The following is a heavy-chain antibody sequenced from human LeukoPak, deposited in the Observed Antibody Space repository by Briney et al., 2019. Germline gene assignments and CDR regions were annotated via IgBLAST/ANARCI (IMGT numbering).Heavy chain of an antibody. CDR2: TYYRSKWYN. V-gene: IGHV6-1*01. J-gene: IGHJ4*02. CDR3: ARGSGNSQPYYFDY. Sequence: SQTLSLTCAISGDSVSTNSATWNWIRQSPSRGLEWLGRTYYRSKWYNDYAVSVKSRIIINPDTSKNQFSLQLNSVTPEDTAVYYRARGSGNSQPYYFDYWGQGTLVTVSS. CDR1: GDSVSTNSAT. D-gene: IGHD4-23*01.